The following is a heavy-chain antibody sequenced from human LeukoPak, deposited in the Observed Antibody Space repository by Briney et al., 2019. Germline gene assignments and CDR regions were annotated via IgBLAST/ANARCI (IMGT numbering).Heavy chain of an antibody. CDR1: GGTFSSYA. Sequence: ASVKVSCKASGGTFSSYAISWVRQAPGQRLEWMGWINAGNGNTKYPQKFQGRVTITRDTSASTAYMELSSLRSEDTAVYYCARGLNIVVVPAATNYYYYGMDVWGQGTTVAVSS. D-gene: IGHD2-2*01. CDR3: ARGLNIVVVPAATNYYYYGMDV. CDR2: INAGNGNT. J-gene: IGHJ6*02. V-gene: IGHV1-3*01.